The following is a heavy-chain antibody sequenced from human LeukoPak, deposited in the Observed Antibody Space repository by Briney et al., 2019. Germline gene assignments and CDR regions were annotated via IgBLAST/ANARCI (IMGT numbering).Heavy chain of an antibody. CDR1: GGSFSGYY. J-gene: IGHJ5*02. CDR3: ARGGGGYCSSTSCRKFNWFDP. D-gene: IGHD2-2*01. CDR2: INHSGST. V-gene: IGHV4-34*01. Sequence: SETLSLTCAVYGGSFSGYYWSWIRQPPGKGVVWIGEINHSGSTNYNPSLKSRVTISVDTSKNQFSLKLSSVTAADTAVYYCARGGGGYCSSTSCRKFNWFDPWGQGTLVTVSS.